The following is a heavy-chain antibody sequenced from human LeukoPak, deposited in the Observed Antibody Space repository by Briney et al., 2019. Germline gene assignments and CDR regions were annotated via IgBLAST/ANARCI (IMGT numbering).Heavy chain of an antibody. Sequence: SETLSLTCTVSGGSISSYYWSWIRQPPGKGLEWIGYIYYSGSTNYNPSLKSRVTISVDTSKNQFSLKLSSVTAADTAVYYCASYSYGYFGYWGQGTLVTVSS. CDR1: GGSISSYY. CDR2: IYYSGST. D-gene: IGHD5-18*01. V-gene: IGHV4-59*01. J-gene: IGHJ4*02. CDR3: ASYSYGYFGY.